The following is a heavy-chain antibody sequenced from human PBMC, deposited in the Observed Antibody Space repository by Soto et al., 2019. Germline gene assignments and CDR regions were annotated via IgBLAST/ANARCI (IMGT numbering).Heavy chain of an antibody. D-gene: IGHD6-19*01. CDR3: ASNPIYSSGWFPFDY. V-gene: IGHV3-33*01. Sequence: GGSLRLSCAASGFTFSSYGIHWVRQAPGKGLEWVAVIWYDGSNKYYADSVKGRFTISRDNSKNTLYLQMNSLRAEDTAVYYCASNPIYSSGWFPFDYWGQGTLVTVSS. J-gene: IGHJ4*02. CDR1: GFTFSSYG. CDR2: IWYDGSNK.